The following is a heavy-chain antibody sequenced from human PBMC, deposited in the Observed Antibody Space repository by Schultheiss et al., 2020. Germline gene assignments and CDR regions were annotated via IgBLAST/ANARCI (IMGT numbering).Heavy chain of an antibody. Sequence: ASVKVSCKASGYTFTGYYMHWVRQAPGQGLEWMGWINPNSGGTNYAQKFQGRVTMTRDTSISTAYMELSRLRSDDTAVYYCARGLVEAYYYYGMDVWGQGTTVTVSS. D-gene: IGHD6-6*01. J-gene: IGHJ6*02. CDR3: ARGLVEAYYYYGMDV. CDR1: GYTFTGYY. V-gene: IGHV1-2*02. CDR2: INPNSGGT.